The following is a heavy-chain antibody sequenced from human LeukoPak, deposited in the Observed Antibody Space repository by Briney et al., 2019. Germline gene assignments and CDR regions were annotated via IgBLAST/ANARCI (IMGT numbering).Heavy chain of an antibody. V-gene: IGHV1-2*02. CDR3: ARPIPGPLAY. D-gene: IGHD2-2*02. J-gene: IGHJ4*02. Sequence: ASVKVSCKASGYTFTGYYIHWVRQAPGQGLEWMGWINPNSGDTDYAQKFQGRVSMTRDTSISTAYMELSRLRSDDTAVYYCARPIPGPLAYWGQGNLVTVSS. CDR1: GYTFTGYY. CDR2: INPNSGDT.